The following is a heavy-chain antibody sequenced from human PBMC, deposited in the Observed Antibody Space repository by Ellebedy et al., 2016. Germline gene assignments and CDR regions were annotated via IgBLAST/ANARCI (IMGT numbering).Heavy chain of an antibody. J-gene: IGHJ5*02. CDR3: ARTGYGSPFDP. V-gene: IGHV3-7*01. CDR2: IQQNGNEK. Sequence: GGSLRLSCEASGFTFSSHAMSWVRQAPGKGLEWVANIQQNGNEKYYVDSVKGRSTISRDNAQNSLYLQMNSLRAEDTAVYYCARTGYGSPFDPWGQGTLVSVSS. D-gene: IGHD3-9*01. CDR1: GFTFSSHA.